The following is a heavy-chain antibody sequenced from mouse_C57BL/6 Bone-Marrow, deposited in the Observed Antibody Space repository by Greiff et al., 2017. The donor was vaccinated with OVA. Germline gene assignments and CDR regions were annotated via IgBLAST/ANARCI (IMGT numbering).Heavy chain of an antibody. Sequence: QVQLKQPGAELVKPGASVKLSCKASGYTFTSYWMQWVKQRPGQGLEWIGEIDPSDSYTNYNQKFKGKATLTVDTSSSTAYMQLSSLTSDDSAVYYCARNVGYYVPCAYWGQGTLVTVSA. D-gene: IGHD2-3*01. CDR3: ARNVGYYVPCAY. J-gene: IGHJ3*01. CDR2: IDPSDSYT. CDR1: GYTFTSYW. V-gene: IGHV1-50*01.